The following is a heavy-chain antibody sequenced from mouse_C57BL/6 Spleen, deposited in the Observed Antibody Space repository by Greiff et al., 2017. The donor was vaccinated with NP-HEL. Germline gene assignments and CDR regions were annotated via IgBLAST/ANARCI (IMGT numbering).Heavy chain of an antibody. V-gene: IGHV10-1*01. D-gene: IGHD3-2*02. CDR3: VRQLRPGAMDY. Sequence: EVKLMESGGGLVQPKGSLKLSCAASGFSFNTYAMNWVRQAPGKGLEWVARIRSKSNNYATYYADSVKDRFTISRDDSESMLYLQMNNLKTEDTAMYYCVRQLRPGAMDYWGQGTSVTVSS. J-gene: IGHJ4*01. CDR2: IRSKSNNYAT. CDR1: GFSFNTYA.